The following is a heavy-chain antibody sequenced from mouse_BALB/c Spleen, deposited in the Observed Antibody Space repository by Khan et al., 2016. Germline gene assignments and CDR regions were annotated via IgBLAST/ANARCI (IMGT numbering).Heavy chain of an antibody. Sequence: EVQLQESGPGLVRPSQSLSLTCTVTGYSITSDYAWNWIRQFPGKKLEWMGYISYSGTTSYNPSLKSRVSITRDTSKTQFFLQLTSVTTEDTATCYCTTRHDYGSSSCAYWGQGTLVTVSA. CDR2: ISYSGTT. D-gene: IGHD1-1*01. J-gene: IGHJ3*01. CDR1: GYSITSDYA. V-gene: IGHV3-2*02. CDR3: TTRHDYGSSSCAY.